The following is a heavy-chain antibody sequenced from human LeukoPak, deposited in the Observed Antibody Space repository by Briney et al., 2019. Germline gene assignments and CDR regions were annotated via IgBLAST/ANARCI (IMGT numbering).Heavy chain of an antibody. CDR2: ISSSSSTI. V-gene: IGHV3-48*02. D-gene: IGHD6-6*01. CDR3: ARDKYSTIDY. CDR1: GFTFNTYS. J-gene: IGHJ4*02. Sequence: PGGSLRLSCAASGFTFNTYSMHWVRQAPGKGLEWLSYISSSSSTIYYADSLKGRFTISRDNAKSSLYLQMNSLRDEDTALYFCARDKYSTIDYWGQGTLVTVSP.